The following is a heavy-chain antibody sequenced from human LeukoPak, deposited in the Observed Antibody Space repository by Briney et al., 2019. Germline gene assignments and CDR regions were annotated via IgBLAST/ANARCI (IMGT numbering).Heavy chain of an antibody. J-gene: IGHJ4*02. CDR2: IYYSGNT. V-gene: IGHV4-39*07. CDR3: ARGLGSAGADDY. CDR1: GGSISSSSYY. Sequence: KPSETLSLTCTVSGGSISSSSYYWGWIRQPPGKGLEWIGSIYYSGNTYYNPSLKSRVTISVDTSKNQFSLKLSSVTAADTAVYYCARGLGSAGADDYWGQGTLVTVSS. D-gene: IGHD3-16*01.